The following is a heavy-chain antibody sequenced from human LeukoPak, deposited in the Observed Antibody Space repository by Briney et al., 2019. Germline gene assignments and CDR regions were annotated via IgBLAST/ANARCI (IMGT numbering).Heavy chain of an antibody. CDR1: GGTFSSYA. J-gene: IGHJ6*03. Sequence: ASVKVSCKASGGTFSSYAISWVRQAPGQGLEWMGGIIPTFGTANYAQKFQGRVTITADESTSTAYMELSSLRSEDTAVYYCARVATGGYYYYYYMDVWGKGTTVTVSS. CDR2: IIPTFGTA. CDR3: ARVATGGYYYYYYMDV. D-gene: IGHD3-16*01. V-gene: IGHV1-69*01.